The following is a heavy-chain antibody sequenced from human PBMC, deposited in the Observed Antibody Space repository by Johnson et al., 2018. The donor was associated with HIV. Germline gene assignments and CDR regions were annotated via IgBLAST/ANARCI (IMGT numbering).Heavy chain of an antibody. CDR2: IKQDGSEK. D-gene: IGHD1-7*01. J-gene: IGHJ3*02. CDR3: ARYEGNYVAFDI. Sequence: EVQLVESGGGVVQPGTSLRLSSAASGFTFSSYWMSWVRQAPGTGLEWVAHIKQDGSEKYYVDSVKGRFTISRDNAKNSLYLQMNSLRAEDTAVYYCARYEGNYVAFDIWGQGTMVTVSS. CDR1: GFTFSSYW. V-gene: IGHV3-7*05.